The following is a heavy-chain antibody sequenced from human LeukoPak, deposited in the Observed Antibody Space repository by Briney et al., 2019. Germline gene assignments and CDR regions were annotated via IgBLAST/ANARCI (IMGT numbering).Heavy chain of an antibody. D-gene: IGHD6-13*01. V-gene: IGHV3-23*01. CDR2: ISDSGSST. CDR3: AKGPRQQLVTRFDN. CDR1: GFTFSRYA. J-gene: IGHJ4*02. Sequence: PGGSLRLSCAASGFTFSRYAMSWVRQAPGKGLEWVSGISDSGSSTNYADSVKGRFTVSRDNSKNTLYLQMSSLRADDTAVYYCAKGPRQQLVTRFDNWGQGTLVTVSS.